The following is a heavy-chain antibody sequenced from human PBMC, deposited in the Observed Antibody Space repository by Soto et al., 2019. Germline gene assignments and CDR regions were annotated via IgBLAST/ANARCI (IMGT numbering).Heavy chain of an antibody. Sequence: SETLSLTCIVSGGSVNSGRYHWNWIRQPPGKALEWVGYVYHSGTTNYNPSLKSRVAISLDTSKNQVSLEMTSVTAADTAVYYCSSAPNQYYFDFWGQGTQVTVSS. CDR3: SSAPNQYYFDF. V-gene: IGHV4-61*01. CDR1: GGSVNSGRYH. CDR2: VYHSGTT. J-gene: IGHJ4*02.